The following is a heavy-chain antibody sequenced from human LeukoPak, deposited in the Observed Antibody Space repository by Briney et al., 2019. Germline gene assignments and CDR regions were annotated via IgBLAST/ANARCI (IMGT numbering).Heavy chain of an antibody. CDR1: GFTFSVYW. J-gene: IGHJ4*02. D-gene: IGHD3-22*01. V-gene: IGHV3-23*01. CDR2: ITGSGGST. Sequence: GGSLRLSCAASGFTFSVYWMHWVRQAPGKGLVWVSAITGSGGSTYHADSVKGRFTISRDNSKNTLYLQMDSLRAEDAAVYYCAKANYHDTSGHYENLDYWGQGTLVTVSS. CDR3: AKANYHDTSGHYENLDY.